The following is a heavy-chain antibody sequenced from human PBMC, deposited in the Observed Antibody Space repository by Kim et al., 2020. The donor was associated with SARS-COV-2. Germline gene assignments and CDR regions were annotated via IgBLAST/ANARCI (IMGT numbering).Heavy chain of an antibody. Sequence: SETLSLTCAVYGGSFSGYYWSWIRQPPGKRLEWIGEINHSGSTNYNPSLKSRVTISVDTSKNQFSLKLSSVTAADTAVYYCARGGRWELLRWFGGMDVWGQGTTVTVSS. J-gene: IGHJ6*02. V-gene: IGHV4-34*01. CDR1: GGSFSGYY. D-gene: IGHD1-26*01. CDR3: ARGGRWELLRWFGGMDV. CDR2: INHSGST.